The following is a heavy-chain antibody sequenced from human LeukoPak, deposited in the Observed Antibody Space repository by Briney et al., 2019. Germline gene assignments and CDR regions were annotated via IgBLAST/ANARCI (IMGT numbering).Heavy chain of an antibody. CDR3: AREGYYEAGSDAFYI. Sequence: GGALRLPCAASGFPFRSYWLSWVPQAPGKGLEWVANIKQDGSEQYYVDPVKGRFPISRDNAKNSLYTHMNNLSAKDTAVYDCAREGYYEAGSDAFYIWGQGTMVTVS. CDR1: GFPFRSYW. V-gene: IGHV3-7*01. CDR2: IKQDGSEQ. D-gene: IGHD2/OR15-2a*01. J-gene: IGHJ3*02.